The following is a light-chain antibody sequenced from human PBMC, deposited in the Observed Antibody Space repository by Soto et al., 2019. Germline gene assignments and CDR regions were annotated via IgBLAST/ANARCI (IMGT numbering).Light chain of an antibody. CDR1: QSVTTM. Sequence: EIVMTQSPATLSVSPGERATLSCRASQSVTTMVAWYQQKSGQAPRLLIYYASTRATGVPARFSGSGSETDFTLTITSLQSEDFGVYYCQQYKDWPTTFGQGTKVEIK. J-gene: IGKJ1*01. CDR3: QQYKDWPTT. CDR2: YAS. V-gene: IGKV3-15*01.